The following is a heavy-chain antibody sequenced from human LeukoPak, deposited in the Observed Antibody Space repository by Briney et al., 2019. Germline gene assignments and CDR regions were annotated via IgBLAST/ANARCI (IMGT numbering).Heavy chain of an antibody. J-gene: IGHJ5*02. CDR1: GGSISSYY. CDR3: ARYSSGGSYHTTGFDP. Sequence: SETLSLTCTVSGGSISSYYWSWIRQPPGKGLEWIGYIYYSGSTNYNPSLKSRVTISVDTSKNQFSLKLSSVTAADTAVYYCARYSSGGSYHTTGFDPWGQGTLVTVSS. CDR2: IYYSGST. D-gene: IGHD2-15*01. V-gene: IGHV4-59*01.